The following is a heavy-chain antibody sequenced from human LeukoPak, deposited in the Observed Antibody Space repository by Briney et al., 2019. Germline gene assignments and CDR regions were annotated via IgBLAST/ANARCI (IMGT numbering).Heavy chain of an antibody. J-gene: IGHJ5*02. D-gene: IGHD6-13*01. V-gene: IGHV3-23*01. CDR2: ISGSGGST. CDR1: GFTFSSYA. Sequence: QTGGSPRLSCAASGFTFSSYAMSWVRQAPGKGLEWVSAISGSGGSTYYADSVKGRFTISRDNSKNTLYLQMNSLRAEDTAVYYCARSSSPNWFDPWGQGTLVTVSS. CDR3: ARSSSPNWFDP.